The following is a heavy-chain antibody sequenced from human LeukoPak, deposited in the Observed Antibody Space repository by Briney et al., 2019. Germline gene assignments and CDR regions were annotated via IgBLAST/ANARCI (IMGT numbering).Heavy chain of an antibody. CDR1: GFTFSSYS. V-gene: IGHV3-30*18. D-gene: IGHD3-22*01. CDR3: AKEAKSGYHFDY. Sequence: GGSLRLSCAASGFTFSSYSMHWVRQAPGKGPEWVAVISYDGSNKYYADSVKGRFTISRDNSKNTLYLQMNSLRAEDTAVYYCAKEAKSGYHFDYWGQGTLVTVSS. CDR2: ISYDGSNK. J-gene: IGHJ4*02.